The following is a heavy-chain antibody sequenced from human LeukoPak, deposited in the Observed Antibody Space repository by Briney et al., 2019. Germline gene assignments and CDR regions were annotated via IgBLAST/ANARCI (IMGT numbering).Heavy chain of an antibody. D-gene: IGHD1-26*01. CDR3: ARGTWETAARPYSFDT. V-gene: IGHV1-18*01. J-gene: IGHJ4*02. CDR2: ISGYNGDT. Sequence: ASVKVSCKAFAFSFTSFGINWVRQAPGQGLEWMGWISGYNGDTKYAQKFQGRVTMTTDTSTSTAYMELRSLRSDDTAVYYCARGTWETAARPYSFDTWGQGTLVTFPS. CDR1: AFSFTSFG.